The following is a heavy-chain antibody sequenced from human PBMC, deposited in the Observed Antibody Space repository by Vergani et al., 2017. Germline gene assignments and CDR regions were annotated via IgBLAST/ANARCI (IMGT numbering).Heavy chain of an antibody. CDR1: GFTFSSYS. Sequence: EVQLVESGGGLVKPGGSLRLSCAASGFTFSSYSMNWVRQAPGKGLEWASSISSSSSYIYYADSVKGRFTISRDNAKNSLYLQMNSLRAEDTAVYYYARVPIAAAVWRAFDIWGQGTMVTVSS. J-gene: IGHJ3*02. CDR3: ARVPIAAAVWRAFDI. CDR2: ISSSSSYI. V-gene: IGHV3-21*01. D-gene: IGHD6-13*01.